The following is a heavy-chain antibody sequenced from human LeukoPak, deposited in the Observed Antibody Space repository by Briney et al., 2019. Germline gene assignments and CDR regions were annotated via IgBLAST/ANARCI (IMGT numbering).Heavy chain of an antibody. V-gene: IGHV3-30*02. CDR3: AKDVNVGGDYFDY. CDR1: GFTFNNYG. Sequence: PGGSLRLSCAASGFTFNNYGMHWVRLAPGKGLEWVAFIRYDGSIKYYVDSVKGRFTVSRDNPKSTLYLQMNSLRAEDTAVYYCAKDVNVGGDYFDYWGQGTLVTVSS. CDR2: IRYDGSIK. J-gene: IGHJ4*02. D-gene: IGHD3-10*01.